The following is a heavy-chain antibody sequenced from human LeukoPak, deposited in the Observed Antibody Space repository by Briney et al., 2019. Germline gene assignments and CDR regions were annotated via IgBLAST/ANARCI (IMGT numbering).Heavy chain of an antibody. D-gene: IGHD2-15*01. J-gene: IGHJ4*02. CDR1: GYTFTGYY. CDR2: INPNSGGT. V-gene: IGHV1-2*02. CDR3: ARTRVSGGSCFGY. Sequence: ASVKVSCKASGYTFTGYYMHWVRQAPGQGLEWMGWINPNSGGTNYAQKFQGRVTMTRDTSISTAYMELSRLRSDDTAVYYCARTRVSGGSCFGYWGQGTLVTVSS.